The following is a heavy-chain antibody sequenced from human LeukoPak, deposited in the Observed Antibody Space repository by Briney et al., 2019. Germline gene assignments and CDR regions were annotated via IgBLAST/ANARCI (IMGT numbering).Heavy chain of an antibody. D-gene: IGHD3-22*01. Sequence: GGSLRLSCAASGFTFSTYAMTWVRQSPGTGLEWVSAISGSGDGTYYADSVKGRFTISRDNSRNTLYLQMNSLRADDTAVYYCAKADKYDSSGFDYWGQGTLVTVSS. V-gene: IGHV3-23*01. J-gene: IGHJ4*02. CDR1: GFTFSTYA. CDR2: ISGSGDGT. CDR3: AKADKYDSSGFDY.